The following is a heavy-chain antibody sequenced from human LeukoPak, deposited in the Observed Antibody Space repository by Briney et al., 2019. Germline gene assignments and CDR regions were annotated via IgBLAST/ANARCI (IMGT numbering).Heavy chain of an antibody. V-gene: IGHV3-53*01. CDR2: IYSGGST. J-gene: IGHJ4*02. CDR1: GFTVSSNY. Sequence: GGSLRLSCAASGFTVSSNYMSWVRQAPGKGLEWVSVIYSGGSTYYADSVKGRFTISRDNSKNTLYLQMNSLRAEDTAVYYCARSIAARLGITLDYWGQGTLVTVSS. CDR3: ARSIAARLGITLDY. D-gene: IGHD6-6*01.